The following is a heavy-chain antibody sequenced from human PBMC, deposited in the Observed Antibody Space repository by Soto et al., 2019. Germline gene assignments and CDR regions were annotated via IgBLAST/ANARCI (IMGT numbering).Heavy chain of an antibody. CDR3: ARARGMAKGIWAYYYGTDV. J-gene: IGHJ6*02. CDR1: GYSISSGDY. D-gene: IGHD1-20*01. Sequence: SETLSLTCAVSGYSISSGDYWGWIRQPPGKGLEWIGSIYHSVSAYYNPSLKSRVTISVDTSKNQFSLKLSSVTAADTAAYYCARARGMAKGIWAYYYGTDVWGQGTTRTVSS. CDR2: IYHSVSA. V-gene: IGHV4-38-2*01.